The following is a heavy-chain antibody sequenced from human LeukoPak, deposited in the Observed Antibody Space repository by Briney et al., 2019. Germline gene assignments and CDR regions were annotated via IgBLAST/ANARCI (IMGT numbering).Heavy chain of an antibody. V-gene: IGHV3-53*01. Sequence: GGSLRLACAASGFTVSSNYMSWGRQAPGKGLAWVSVIYSGGSTYYADSVKGRFTISRDNSKNTLYLQMNSLRAEDTAVYYCARGSEVVISAFDIWGQGTMVTVSS. CDR1: GFTVSSNY. J-gene: IGHJ3*02. CDR2: IYSGGST. CDR3: ARGSEVVISAFDI. D-gene: IGHD3-22*01.